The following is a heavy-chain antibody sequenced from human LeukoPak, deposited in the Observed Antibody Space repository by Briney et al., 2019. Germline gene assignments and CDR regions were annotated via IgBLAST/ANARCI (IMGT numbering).Heavy chain of an antibody. Sequence: SETLSLTCTVSGGSISHFYWTWIRQPPGKGLEWIGYIYNSGSTTYNPSLKSRVTISVDTSKNQFSLKLSSVTAADTAVYYCARGAYCSYTSCYSNAFDIWGQGSLVTVSS. V-gene: IGHV4-59*01. D-gene: IGHD2-2*01. CDR1: GGSISHFY. CDR2: IYNSGST. J-gene: IGHJ3*02. CDR3: ARGAYCSYTSCYSNAFDI.